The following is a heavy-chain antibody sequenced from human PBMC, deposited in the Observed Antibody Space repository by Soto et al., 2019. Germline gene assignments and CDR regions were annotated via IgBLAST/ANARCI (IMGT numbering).Heavy chain of an antibody. Sequence: SETLSLTCAVSGGSISSSNWWSWVRQPPGKGLEWIGEIYHSGSTNYNPSPKSRVTISVDKSKNQLSLKLSSVTAADTAVYYCARENTSGGYDFWSGYRYYYGMDVWGQGTTVTVSS. CDR3: ARENTSGGYDFWSGYRYYYGMDV. D-gene: IGHD3-3*01. CDR2: IYHSGST. V-gene: IGHV4-4*02. CDR1: GGSISSSNW. J-gene: IGHJ6*02.